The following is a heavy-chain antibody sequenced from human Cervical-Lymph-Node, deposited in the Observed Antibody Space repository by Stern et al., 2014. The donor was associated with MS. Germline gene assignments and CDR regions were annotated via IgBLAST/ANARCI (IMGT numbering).Heavy chain of an antibody. Sequence: QLQLQESGPGLVKPSGTLSLTCAVSGGSISSSNWWSWVRQPPGKGLEGIGEIYHSGSTNYNPSLKRRVTIYVTKSKNQFSLKLSSVTAADTAVYYCARGFSGGVAAFDIWGQGTMVTVSS. CDR3: ARGFSGGVAAFDI. V-gene: IGHV4-4*02. J-gene: IGHJ3*02. D-gene: IGHD3-16*01. CDR1: GGSISSSNW. CDR2: IYHSGST.